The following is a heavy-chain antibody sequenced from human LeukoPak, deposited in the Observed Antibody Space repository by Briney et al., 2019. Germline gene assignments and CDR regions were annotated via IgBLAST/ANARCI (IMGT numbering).Heavy chain of an antibody. J-gene: IGHJ6*03. V-gene: IGHV4-4*02. Sequence: SETLSLTCAVSGGSISSSNWWSWVRQPPGKGLEWIGEIYHSGSTNYNPSLKSRVTISVDKSKNQFSLKLSSVTAADTAVYYCARGSGGVTVTTRDYYYYMDVWGKGTTVTVSS. CDR3: ARGSGGVTVTTRDYYYYMDV. D-gene: IGHD4-11*01. CDR2: IYHSGST. CDR1: GGSISSSNW.